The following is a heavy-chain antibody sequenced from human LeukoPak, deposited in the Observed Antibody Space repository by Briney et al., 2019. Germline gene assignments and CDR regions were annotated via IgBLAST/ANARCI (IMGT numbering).Heavy chain of an antibody. CDR3: ARGKQHSSSWPRRFGWFDP. CDR2: INHSGST. J-gene: IGHJ5*02. V-gene: IGHV4-34*01. Sequence: SETLSLTCAVYGGSFSGYYWSWIRQPPGKGLEWIGEINHSGSTNYNPSLKSRVTISVDTSKNQFSLKLSSVTAADTAVYYCARGKQHSSSWPRRFGWFDPWGQGTLVTVSS. D-gene: IGHD6-13*01. CDR1: GGSFSGYY.